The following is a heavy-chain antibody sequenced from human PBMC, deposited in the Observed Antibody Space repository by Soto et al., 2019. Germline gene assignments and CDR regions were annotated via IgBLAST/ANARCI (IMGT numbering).Heavy chain of an antibody. CDR3: TRADDYGVY. V-gene: IGHV3-7*01. Sequence: EVQLVESGGGLVQPGGSLRLSCAASGFTFSSYWMSWVRQAPGKGLEWVANIKQDGSEKNYVDSVKGRFTISRDNAKNSLHLQMNSLRAEDTAVYYCTRADDYGVYWGQGTLVTVSS. CDR1: GFTFSSYW. J-gene: IGHJ4*02. CDR2: IKQDGSEK.